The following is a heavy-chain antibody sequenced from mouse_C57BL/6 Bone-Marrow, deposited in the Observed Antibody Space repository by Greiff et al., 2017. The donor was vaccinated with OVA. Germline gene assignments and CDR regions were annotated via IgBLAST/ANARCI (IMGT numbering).Heavy chain of an antibody. CDR2: IYPRSGNT. CDR3: ARYHTTVVEDY. J-gene: IGHJ2*01. V-gene: IGHV1-81*01. D-gene: IGHD1-1*01. CDR1: GYTFTSYG. Sequence: QVQLKESGAELARPGASVKLSCKASGYTFTSYGISWVKQRTGQGLEWIGEIYPRSGNTYYNEKFKGKATLTADKSSSTAYMELRSLTSEDSAVYFCARYHTTVVEDYWGQGTTLTVSS.